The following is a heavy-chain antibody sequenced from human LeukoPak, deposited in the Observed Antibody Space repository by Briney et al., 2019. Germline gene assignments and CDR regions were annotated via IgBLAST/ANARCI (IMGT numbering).Heavy chain of an antibody. CDR2: IKQDGSEK. V-gene: IGHV3-7*01. Sequence: GGSLRLSCAASGFTFSSYWMSWVRQAPGKGLEWVANIKQDGSEKYYVDSVKGRFTISRDNAKNSLYLQMNSLRAEDTAVYYCAKDPFPYSSGWYLDYWGQGTLVTVSS. CDR1: GFTFSSYW. CDR3: AKDPFPYSSGWYLDY. D-gene: IGHD6-19*01. J-gene: IGHJ4*02.